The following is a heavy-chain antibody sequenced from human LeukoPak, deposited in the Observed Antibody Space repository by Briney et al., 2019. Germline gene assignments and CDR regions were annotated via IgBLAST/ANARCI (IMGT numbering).Heavy chain of an antibody. CDR2: MNPNSGNT. CDR3: ARGAAVAGTADY. J-gene: IGHJ4*02. V-gene: IGHV1-8*03. D-gene: IGHD6-19*01. Sequence: GASVKVSCKASGYTFTSYDINWVRQATGQGLEWMGRMNPNSGNTGYAQKFQGRVTITRNTSISTAYMELSSLRSEDTAVYYCARGAAVAGTADYWGQGTLVTVSS. CDR1: GYTFTSYD.